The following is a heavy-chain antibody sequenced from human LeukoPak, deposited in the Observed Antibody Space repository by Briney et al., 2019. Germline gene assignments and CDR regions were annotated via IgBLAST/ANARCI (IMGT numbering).Heavy chain of an antibody. D-gene: IGHD4-17*01. J-gene: IGHJ4*02. CDR2: IKQDGSEE. CDR1: GFTFSFYW. CDR3: TRDDTVTTRVGFID. Sequence: GGSLRLSCAGSGFTFSFYWMSWVRQALGKGLEWVANIKQDGSEEYYVDSVKGRFTISRDNTKNSLYLQMNSLRAEDTAVYYCTRDDTVTTRVGFIDWGQGTLATVSS. V-gene: IGHV3-7*01.